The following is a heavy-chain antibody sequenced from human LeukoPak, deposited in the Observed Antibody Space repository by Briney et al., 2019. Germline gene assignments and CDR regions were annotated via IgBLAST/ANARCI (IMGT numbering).Heavy chain of an antibody. D-gene: IGHD2-15*01. CDR1: GYTFTSYG. J-gene: IGHJ4*02. Sequence: GASVKVSCKASGYTFTSYGISWVRQAPGQGLEWMGWINPNSGGTNYAQKFQGRVTMTRDTSISTAYMELSRLRSDDTAVYYCATPRGPNCSGGSCYGGGFDYWGQGTLATVSS. CDR2: INPNSGGT. V-gene: IGHV1-2*02. CDR3: ATPRGPNCSGGSCYGGGFDY.